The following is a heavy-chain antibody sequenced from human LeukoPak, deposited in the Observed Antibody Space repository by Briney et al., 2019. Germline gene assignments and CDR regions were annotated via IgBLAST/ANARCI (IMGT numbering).Heavy chain of an antibody. CDR1: GGSISSYY. V-gene: IGHV4-59*12. D-gene: IGHD3-10*01. CDR2: IYYSGST. CDR3: TRALRLGYMDV. Sequence: PSETLSLTCTVSGGSISSYYWSWIRQPPGKGLEWIGYIYYSGSTNYNPSLKSRVIMSVDTSKNQFSLKMNSMTAADTAVYYCTRALRLGYMDVWGKGTTVAVSS. J-gene: IGHJ6*03.